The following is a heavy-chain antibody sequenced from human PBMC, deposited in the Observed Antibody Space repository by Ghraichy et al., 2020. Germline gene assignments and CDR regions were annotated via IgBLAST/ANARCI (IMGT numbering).Heavy chain of an antibody. CDR3: ARGLHYYDSSGYYSWFDP. J-gene: IGHJ5*02. V-gene: IGHV4-4*07. CDR2: IYTSGGT. CDR1: GGSITSYY. D-gene: IGHD3-22*01. Sequence: SETLSLTCTVSGGSITSYYWSWIRQPAGKGLEWIGRIYTSGGTTYNPSLKSRVTMSVDTSKNQCSLKLRSVTAAATAVYYCARGLHYYDSSGYYSWFDPWGQGTLLTVSS.